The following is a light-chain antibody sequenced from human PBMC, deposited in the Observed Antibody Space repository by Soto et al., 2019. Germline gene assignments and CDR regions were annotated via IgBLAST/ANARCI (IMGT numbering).Light chain of an antibody. CDR2: GTS. Sequence: IVLTQSPGTLSFSPGERATFSCRASQSVSSSFLTWYQHRPGRPPRLLIYGTSNRATGIPDRFSGSGSGKDFTLTISRLEPEDIAVYYCNQYGSSPGTFGQVTKVEIX. CDR1: QSVSSSF. V-gene: IGKV3-20*01. CDR3: NQYGSSPGT. J-gene: IGKJ1*01.